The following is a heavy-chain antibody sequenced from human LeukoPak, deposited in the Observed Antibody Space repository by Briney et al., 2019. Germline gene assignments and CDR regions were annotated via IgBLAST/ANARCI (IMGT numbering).Heavy chain of an antibody. CDR3: ARTTGGSRMVWFDP. V-gene: IGHV4-39*01. Sequence: PSETLSLTCTVSGGSISSSSYYWGWIRQPPGTGLEWIGSIYYSGSTYYNPSLKSRVTISVDTSKNQFSLKLSSVTAADTAVYYCARTTGGSRMVWFDPWGQGTLVTVSS. D-gene: IGHD2-15*01. CDR1: GGSISSSSYY. CDR2: IYYSGST. J-gene: IGHJ5*02.